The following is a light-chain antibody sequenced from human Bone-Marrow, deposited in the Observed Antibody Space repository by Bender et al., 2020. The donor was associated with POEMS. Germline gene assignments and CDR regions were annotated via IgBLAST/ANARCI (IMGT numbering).Light chain of an antibody. Sequence: QSVVTQPPSLSEAPRQRVTISCSGSSSNIGNHGVNWYQQLPGEAPKLLIYYDDLLTPGVSDRFSGSKFGTSAALAISGLQAADEADYFCATWDDSLDAPVFGGGTKLTVL. CDR2: YDD. J-gene: IGLJ3*02. CDR1: SSNIGNHG. V-gene: IGLV1-36*01. CDR3: ATWDDSLDAPV.